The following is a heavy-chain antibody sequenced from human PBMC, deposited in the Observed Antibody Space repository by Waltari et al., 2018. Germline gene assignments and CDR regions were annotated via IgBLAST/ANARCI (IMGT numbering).Heavy chain of an antibody. D-gene: IGHD6-19*01. V-gene: IGHV3-66*01. Sequence: EVQLVESGGGLVQPGGSLRLSCAAPASTVSSHYMSWVRQAPGKGLEWVSLIYSDGRTYYADSVKGRFTISRDNYKNTVYLQMSRLRVEDTAVYYCAKDAGPVAAEGDYWGQGTLVTVSS. J-gene: IGHJ4*02. CDR2: IYSDGRT. CDR3: AKDAGPVAAEGDY. CDR1: ASTVSSHY.